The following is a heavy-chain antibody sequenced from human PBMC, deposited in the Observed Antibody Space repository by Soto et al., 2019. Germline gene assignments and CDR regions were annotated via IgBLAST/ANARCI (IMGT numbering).Heavy chain of an antibody. CDR3: AREYYYDSSGLDY. Sequence: QVQLVESGGGVVQPGRSLRLSCAASGFTFSSYGMHWVRQAPGKGLEWVAVIWYDGSNKYYADSVKGRFTISRDNSKNTLYLQMNSLRAEDTAVYYCAREYYYDSSGLDYWGQGTLVTVSS. CDR2: IWYDGSNK. D-gene: IGHD3-22*01. V-gene: IGHV3-33*01. CDR1: GFTFSSYG. J-gene: IGHJ4*02.